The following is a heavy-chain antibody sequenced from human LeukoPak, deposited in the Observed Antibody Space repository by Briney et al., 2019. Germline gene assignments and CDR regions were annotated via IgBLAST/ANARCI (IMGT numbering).Heavy chain of an antibody. CDR1: GGSISSYY. CDR2: IYSSGNT. J-gene: IGHJ4*02. D-gene: IGHD6-19*01. CDR3: ARSGPIAVAGVDY. V-gene: IGHV4-4*07. Sequence: SETLSLTCIVSGGSISSYYWSWIRQPAGKGLEWIGRIYSSGNTNYNPSLKSRVTILVDKSKKQFSLKLSSVTAADTAVYYCARSGPIAVAGVDYWGQGTLVTVSS.